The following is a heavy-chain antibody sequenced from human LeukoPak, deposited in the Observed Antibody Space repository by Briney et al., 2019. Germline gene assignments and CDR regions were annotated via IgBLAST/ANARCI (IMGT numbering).Heavy chain of an antibody. V-gene: IGHV3-74*01. D-gene: IGHD6-13*01. CDR3: ARSTGGPASTWAFDI. J-gene: IGHJ3*02. Sequence: GGSLRLSCAASGFTFSTYWMHWVRQAPGEGLVWVSRVSGDGSATTYADSMKGRFTVSRDNAKNTLYLQLSSLRAEDTALYYCARSTGGPASTWAFDIWGQGTMVTVSS. CDR2: VSGDGSAT. CDR1: GFTFSTYW.